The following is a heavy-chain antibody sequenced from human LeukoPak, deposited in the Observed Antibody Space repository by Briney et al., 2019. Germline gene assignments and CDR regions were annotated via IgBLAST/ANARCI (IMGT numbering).Heavy chain of an antibody. V-gene: IGHV3-30*18. D-gene: IGHD3-10*01. CDR3: AKDRYYYGSGTYPLDY. J-gene: IGHJ4*02. CDR1: GITLSSFG. Sequence: GGSLRLSCAASGITLSSFGMHWARQAPGKGLEWLAIISYDGNNKYYADSVKGRFTISRDNSKNTVYLQMNSLRAEDTAVYYCAKDRYYYGSGTYPLDYWGQGTLVTVSS. CDR2: ISYDGNNK.